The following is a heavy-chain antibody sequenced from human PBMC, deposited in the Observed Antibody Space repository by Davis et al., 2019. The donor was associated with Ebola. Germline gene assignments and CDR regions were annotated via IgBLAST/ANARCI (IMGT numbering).Heavy chain of an antibody. CDR1: GGTFSTYA. V-gene: IGHV1-69*04. CDR3: ARDWGTAMATE. D-gene: IGHD5-18*01. CDR2: IIPMLGIP. Sequence: AASVKVSCKASGGTFSTYAIDWVRQAPGQGLEWMGRIIPMLGIPNYAQRFQGRVTITADKSTSTAYMELSSLRSEDTAMYYCARDWGTAMATEWGQGTLVTVSS. J-gene: IGHJ4*02.